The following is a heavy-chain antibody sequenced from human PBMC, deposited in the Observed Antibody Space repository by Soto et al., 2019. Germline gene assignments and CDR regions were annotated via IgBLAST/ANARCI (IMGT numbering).Heavy chain of an antibody. J-gene: IGHJ4*02. CDR2: INHSGST. V-gene: IGHV4-34*01. D-gene: IGHD6-19*01. CDR3: ARDSGKQWLVGLFDY. CDR1: GGSISSYY. Sequence: SETLSLTCTVSGGSISSYYWSWIRQPPGKGLEWIGEINHSGSTNYNPSLKSRVTISVDTSKNQFSLKLSSVTAADTAVYYCARDSGKQWLVGLFDYWGQGTLVTVSS.